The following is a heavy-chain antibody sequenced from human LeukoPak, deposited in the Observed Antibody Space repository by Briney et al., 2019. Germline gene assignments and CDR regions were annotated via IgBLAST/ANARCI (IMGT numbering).Heavy chain of an antibody. Sequence: PGGSLRLSCAASGFTFSSYDMHWVRQATGKGLEWVSAIGPAGDTYYPRSVKGRFTNSRENAKNSLYLQMNSLRAGDTAVYYCARGVHYYDSRCYYANDAFDIWGQGTMVTVSS. CDR2: IGPAGDT. CDR1: GFTFSSYD. D-gene: IGHD3-22*01. V-gene: IGHV3-13*01. CDR3: ARGVHYYDSRCYYANDAFDI. J-gene: IGHJ3*02.